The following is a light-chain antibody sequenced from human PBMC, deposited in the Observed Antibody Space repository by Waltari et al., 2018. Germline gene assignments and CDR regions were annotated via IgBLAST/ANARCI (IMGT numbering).Light chain of an antibody. V-gene: IGLV3-19*01. CDR3: HSRDTSSTRV. CDR1: SPRRFY. CDR2: GQN. Sequence: SSELTQDPSVSVALGQTVRITCQGDSPRRFYASWYQQRHGPPPILDLYGQNNRPSGIPDRGSGSTSGNTAALTSTEAQAEDEAYYYCHSRDTSSTRVFGGGTRLTV. J-gene: IGLJ2*01.